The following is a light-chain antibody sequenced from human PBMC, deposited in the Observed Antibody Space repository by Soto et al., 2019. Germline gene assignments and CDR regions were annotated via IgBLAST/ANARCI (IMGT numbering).Light chain of an antibody. J-gene: IGKJ1*01. CDR2: GAS. Sequence: EIVLTQSPRTLSSSPGERATISCRASQSVSNNYLAWYRQKPGHAPRPLIYGASNRATGIPDRLSGSGSGTDFTLTISRLEPEDFAVYYCQQYGSSPRTFGQGTKVEIK. V-gene: IGKV3-20*01. CDR3: QQYGSSPRT. CDR1: QSVSNNY.